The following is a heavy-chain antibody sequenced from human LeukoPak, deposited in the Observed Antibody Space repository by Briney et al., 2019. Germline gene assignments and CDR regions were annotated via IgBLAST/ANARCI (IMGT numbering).Heavy chain of an antibody. CDR3: AKDFSSTSYFYDDAFDI. Sequence: GGSLRLSCPASGFTFSSYWMSWVRQAPGKGLEWVSIVSGRGGSAYYADSVKGRFTISRDNSKNTLYLQMNSLRAEDTAVYYCAKDFSSTSYFYDDAFDIWGQGTMVTVSS. CDR2: VSGRGGSA. D-gene: IGHD2-2*01. V-gene: IGHV3-23*01. CDR1: GFTFSSYW. J-gene: IGHJ3*02.